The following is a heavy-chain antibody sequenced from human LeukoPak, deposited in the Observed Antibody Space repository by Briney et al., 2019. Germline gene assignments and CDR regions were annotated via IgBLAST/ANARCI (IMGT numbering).Heavy chain of an antibody. V-gene: IGHV1-69*05. CDR2: IIPIFGTA. Sequence: SVKVSCKASGYTFTSYGISWVRQAPGQGLEWMGGIIPIFGTANYAQKFQGRVTITTDESTSTAYMELSSLRSEDTAVYYCARESSGSYSEGYYFDYWGQGTLVTVSS. CDR3: ARESSGSYSEGYYFDY. D-gene: IGHD1-26*01. J-gene: IGHJ4*02. CDR1: GYTFTSYG.